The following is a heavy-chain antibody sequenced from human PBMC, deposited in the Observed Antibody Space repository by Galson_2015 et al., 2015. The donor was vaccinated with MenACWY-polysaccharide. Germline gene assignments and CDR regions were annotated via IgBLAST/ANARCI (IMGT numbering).Heavy chain of an antibody. CDR2: IGTSSSTI. D-gene: IGHD3-10*01. V-gene: IGHV3-48*01. J-gene: IGHJ4*01. Sequence: LRLSCAVSGFTFSSYLMTWVRQAPGKGLEWVSYIGTSSSTISYADSVKGRFTISRDNAEDSLYLQMNSLRVEDTAVYYCARGYMVRGGYFDPWGHGTLVTVSS. CDR1: GFTFSSYL. CDR3: ARGYMVRGGYFDP.